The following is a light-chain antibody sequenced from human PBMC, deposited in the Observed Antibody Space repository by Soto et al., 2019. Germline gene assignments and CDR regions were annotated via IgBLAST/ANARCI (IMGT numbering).Light chain of an antibody. V-gene: IGLV2-23*01. CDR1: SSDVGSYNL. CDR3: CSYAGSWNWV. CDR2: EGS. Sequence: QSALTQPASVSGSPGQSITISCTGTSSDVGSYNLVSWYQQHPGKAPKVMIYEGSKRPSGVSNRFSGSKSGNTASLTISGLQAEGEADYYCCSYAGSWNWVFGGGTKLTVL. J-gene: IGLJ3*02.